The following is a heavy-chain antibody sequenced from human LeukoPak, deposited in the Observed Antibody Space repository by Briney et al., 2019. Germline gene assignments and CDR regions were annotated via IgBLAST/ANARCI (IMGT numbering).Heavy chain of an antibody. CDR3: ARQAFPRSIVGARYFDY. D-gene: IGHD1-26*01. V-gene: IGHV4-34*01. J-gene: IGHJ4*02. CDR2: INHSGST. Sequence: PSETLSLTCAVYGGSFSGYYWSWIRQPPGKGLEWIGEINHSGSTNYNPSLKSRVTISVDTSKNQFSLKLSSVTAADTAVYYCARQAFPRSIVGARYFDYWGQGTLVTVSS. CDR1: GGSFSGYY.